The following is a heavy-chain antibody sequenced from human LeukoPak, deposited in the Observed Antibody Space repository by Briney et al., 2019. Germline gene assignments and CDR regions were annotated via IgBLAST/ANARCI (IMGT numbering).Heavy chain of an antibody. V-gene: IGHV3-53*01. J-gene: IGHJ6*03. CDR2: IYSGGST. CDR3: ARDLRRYFDWLDMDV. CDR1: GFTVSSNY. D-gene: IGHD3-9*01. Sequence: GGSLRLSCAASGFTVSSNYMSWVRQAPGKGLEWVSVIYSGGSTYYADSVKGRFTISRDNSKNTLYLQMNSLRAEDTAVYYCARDLRRYFDWLDMDVWGKGTTVTVSS.